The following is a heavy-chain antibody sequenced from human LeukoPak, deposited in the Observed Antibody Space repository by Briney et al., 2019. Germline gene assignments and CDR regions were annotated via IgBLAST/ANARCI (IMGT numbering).Heavy chain of an antibody. CDR2: INPNSCGT. J-gene: IGHJ4*02. CDR3: YIHAAQAIDY. CDR1: GYTFTCYY. V-gene: IGHV1-2*02. D-gene: IGHD2-15*01. Sequence: ASVKVSFKASGYTFTCYYMHWVRQAPGQGLDGMGWINPNSCGTNYAQKFQGGVTITRDTSFSTPYMDLSRLRSDDTAVYYCYIHAAQAIDYWGQGTLVTVSS.